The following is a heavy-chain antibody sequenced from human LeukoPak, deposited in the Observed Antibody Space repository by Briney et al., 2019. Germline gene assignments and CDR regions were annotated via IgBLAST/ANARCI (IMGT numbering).Heavy chain of an antibody. V-gene: IGHV3-15*01. J-gene: IGHJ6*03. CDR1: GFALNNAW. Sequence: PGGSLRLSCAASGFALNNAWMSWVRQAPGKGLEWVGRIKSKTNGGTTDYAAPVKGRFIISRDDSKNTLYLQINSLKSEDTAVYYCSTEALRVTSDYYYYMDVWGKGTTVTVSS. CDR3: STEALRVTSDYYYYMDV. CDR2: IKSKTNGGTT. D-gene: IGHD2-21*02.